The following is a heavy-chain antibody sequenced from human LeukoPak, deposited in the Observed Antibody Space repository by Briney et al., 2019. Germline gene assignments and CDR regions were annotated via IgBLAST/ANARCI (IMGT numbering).Heavy chain of an antibody. J-gene: IGHJ4*02. CDR2: IQNDGKNK. CDR3: ARDWGTSSLYLVN. CDR1: GFTFSSNG. D-gene: IGHD6-6*01. Sequence: GGSLRLSCAASGFTFSSNGMHWVRQAPGKGLEGVAFIQNDGKNKKYADSVKGRFTISRDNSKNTLYLQMNSLRAEDTAVYYCARDWGTSSLYLVNWGQGTLVSVSS. V-gene: IGHV3-30*02.